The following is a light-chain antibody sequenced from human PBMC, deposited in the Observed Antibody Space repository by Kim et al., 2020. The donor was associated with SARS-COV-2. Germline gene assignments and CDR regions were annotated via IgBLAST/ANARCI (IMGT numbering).Light chain of an antibody. CDR3: QHRSNWPPT. V-gene: IGKV3-11*01. J-gene: IGKJ1*01. CDR2: DAS. CDR1: QSVISY. Sequence: EIVLTQSPATLSLSPGERATLSCRASQSVISYLAWYQQKPGQAPRLLIYDASNRATGIPARFSGSGSGTEFSLTISSLESEDFAVYYCQHRSNWPPTFGQGTKVDIK.